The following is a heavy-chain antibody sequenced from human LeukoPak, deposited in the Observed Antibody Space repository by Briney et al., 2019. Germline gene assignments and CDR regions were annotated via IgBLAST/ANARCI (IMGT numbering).Heavy chain of an antibody. D-gene: IGHD6-19*01. V-gene: IGHV3-64*02. CDR2: ISGNGGSS. J-gene: IGHJ4*02. CDR3: ARGRVSSGWYCDS. CDR1: RFTFSSYI. Sequence: GGSLRLSCAASRFTFSSYIMHCVRQAPGKGLEYVSAISGNGGSSYYAESVKGRFSISTDNSKNTLYLQMGSLTAEDMAVYYCARGRVSSGWYCDSWGQGTLVTVSS.